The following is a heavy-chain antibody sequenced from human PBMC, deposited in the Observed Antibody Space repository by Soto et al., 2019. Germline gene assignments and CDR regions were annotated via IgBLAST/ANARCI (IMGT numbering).Heavy chain of an antibody. CDR3: ASIAARQEAN. CDR1: GGSISSSSYY. V-gene: IGHV4-39*01. CDR2: IYYSGST. J-gene: IGHJ4*02. Sequence: SETLSLTCTVSGGSISSSSYYWGWIRQPPGKGLEWIGSIYYSGSTYYNPSLKSRVTISVDTSKNQFSLKLSSVTAADTAVYYCASIAARQEANWGQGTLVTVSS. D-gene: IGHD6-6*01.